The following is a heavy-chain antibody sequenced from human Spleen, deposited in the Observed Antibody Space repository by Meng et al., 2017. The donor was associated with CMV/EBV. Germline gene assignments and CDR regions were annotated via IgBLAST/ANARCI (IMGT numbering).Heavy chain of an antibody. Sequence: GGSLRLSCAASGFTFSSYAMSWVRQAPGKGLEWVSVIYSGGSSTYYADSVKGRFTISRDNSKNTLYLQMNSLSPEDTAVYYCAKEPFSGWDIYGMDVWGQGATVTVSS. D-gene: IGHD6-19*01. J-gene: IGHJ6*02. V-gene: IGHV3-23*03. CDR3: AKEPFSGWDIYGMDV. CDR2: IYSGGSST. CDR1: GFTFSSYA.